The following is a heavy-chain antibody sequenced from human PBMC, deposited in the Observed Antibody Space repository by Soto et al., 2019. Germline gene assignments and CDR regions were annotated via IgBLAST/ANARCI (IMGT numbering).Heavy chain of an antibody. D-gene: IGHD3-16*01. CDR3: VRIRYQLPSSVLWLDP. CDR2: INHVGGT. CDR1: GAFLSESY. Sequence: SETLSLTCAVYGAFLSESYWTWIRQPPGKGLEWVGEINHVGGTNYNPSLKSRVTMSVDTSQNQFSLRLLSVTAADTDMYFCVRIRYQLPSSVLWLDPWGQGTPVTVSS. V-gene: IGHV4-34*01. J-gene: IGHJ5*02.